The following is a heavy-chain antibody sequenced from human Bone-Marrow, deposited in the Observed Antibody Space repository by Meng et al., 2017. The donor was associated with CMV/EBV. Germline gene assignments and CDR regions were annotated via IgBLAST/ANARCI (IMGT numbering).Heavy chain of an antibody. V-gene: IGHV4-39*07. J-gene: IGHJ5*02. CDR3: ARDSRGYQKLGWFDP. Sequence: SGGSISSSSYYLGLIRQPPGKGLEWIGSIYYSGSTYYNPSLKSRVTISVDTSKNQFSLKLSSVTAADTAVYYCARDSRGYQKLGWFDPWGQGTLVTVSS. CDR2: IYYSGST. D-gene: IGHD3-22*01. CDR1: GGSISSSSYY.